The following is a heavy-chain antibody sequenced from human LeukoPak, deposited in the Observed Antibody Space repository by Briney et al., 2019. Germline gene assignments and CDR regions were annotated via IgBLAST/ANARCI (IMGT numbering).Heavy chain of an antibody. J-gene: IGHJ4*02. CDR1: GGSISSYY. CDR3: ARASFYDILTGYPLDY. Sequence: SETLSLTCTVSGGSISSYYWSWIRQPPGKGLEWIGYIYYSGSTNYNPSLKSRVTISVDTSKNQFSLKLSSVTAADTAVYYCARASFYDILTGYPLDYWGQGTLVTVSS. V-gene: IGHV4-59*08. D-gene: IGHD3-9*01. CDR2: IYYSGST.